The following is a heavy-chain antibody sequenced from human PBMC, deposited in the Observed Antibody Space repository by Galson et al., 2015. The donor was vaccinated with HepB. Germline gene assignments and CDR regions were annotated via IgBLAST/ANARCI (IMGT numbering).Heavy chain of an antibody. Sequence: SEPLSLTCTVSGGSISSYYWSWIRQPPGKGLEWIGYIYYSGSTNYNPSLKSRVTISVDTSKNQFTLKLSSVTAAYTAVYYCARDLGGGNSLFDYWGQGTLVTVSS. J-gene: IGHJ4*02. V-gene: IGHV4-59*01. CDR2: IYYSGST. D-gene: IGHD4-23*01. CDR3: ARDLGGGNSLFDY. CDR1: GGSISSYY.